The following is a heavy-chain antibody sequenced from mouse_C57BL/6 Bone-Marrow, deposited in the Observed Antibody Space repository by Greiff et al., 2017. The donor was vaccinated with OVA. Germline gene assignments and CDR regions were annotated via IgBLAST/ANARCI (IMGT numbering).Heavy chain of an antibody. D-gene: IGHD2-4*01. Sequence: EVQLQESGPELAKPGASVKIPCKASGYTFTDYNMDWVKQSHGKSLEWIGDINSNNGGTIYNQKFKGKATLTVDKSSSTAYMELRSLTSEDTAVYYCARGGYHDYDGGAWFAYWGQGTLVTVSA. V-gene: IGHV1-18*01. CDR3: ARGGYHDYDGGAWFAY. CDR2: INSNNGGT. CDR1: GYTFTDYN. J-gene: IGHJ3*01.